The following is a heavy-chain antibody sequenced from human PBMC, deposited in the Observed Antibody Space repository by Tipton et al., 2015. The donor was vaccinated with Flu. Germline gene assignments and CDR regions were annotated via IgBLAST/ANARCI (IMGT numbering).Heavy chain of an antibody. V-gene: IGHV3-64*01. J-gene: IGHJ4*02. CDR3: ARDEESGSYDY. CDR2: ISSNGGST. Sequence: GSLRLSCAASGFTFSNAWMSWVRQAPGKGLEYVSAISSNGGSTYYANSVKGRFTISRDNSKNTLYLQMGSLRAEDMAVYYCARDEESGSYDYWGQGTLVTVSS. D-gene: IGHD1-26*01. CDR1: GFTFSNAW.